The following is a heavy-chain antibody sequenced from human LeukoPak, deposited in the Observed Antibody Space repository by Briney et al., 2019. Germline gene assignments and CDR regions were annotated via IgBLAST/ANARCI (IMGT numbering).Heavy chain of an antibody. CDR2: ISSSGNT. Sequence: SETLSLTCTVSGASISGYFWSWIRQPPGKGLEWIGYISSSGNTNYNPSLKSRVTISLDTSKNQFSLKLSSVTAADTAVYYCARGYCSSGSCYTPDYWGQGALVTVSS. J-gene: IGHJ4*02. CDR3: ARGYCSSGSCYTPDY. CDR1: GASISGYF. D-gene: IGHD2-15*01. V-gene: IGHV4-4*09.